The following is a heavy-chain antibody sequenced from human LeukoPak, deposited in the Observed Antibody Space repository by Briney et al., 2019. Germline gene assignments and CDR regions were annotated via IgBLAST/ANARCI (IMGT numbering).Heavy chain of an antibody. CDR3: ARTLWGNWFDP. CDR2: IYYSGST. Sequence: SETLSLTCTVSGGSISSHYWSWIRQPPGKGLEWIGYIYYSGSTNYNPSLKSRVTISVDTSKNQFSLKLSSVTAADTAVYYCARTLWGNWFDPWGQGTPVTVSS. V-gene: IGHV4-59*11. D-gene: IGHD7-27*01. CDR1: GGSISSHY. J-gene: IGHJ5*02.